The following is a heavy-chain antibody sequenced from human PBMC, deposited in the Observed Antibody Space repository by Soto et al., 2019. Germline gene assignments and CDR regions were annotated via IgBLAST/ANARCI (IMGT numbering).Heavy chain of an antibody. J-gene: IGHJ4*02. CDR3: AREPNSIDD. CDR1: RFTFSNYW. D-gene: IGHD1-7*01. V-gene: IGHV3-7*01. CDR2: IKQDGSEK. Sequence: EVQLVESGGGLVQPGGSLRLSCAASRFTFSNYWMSWVRQAPGKGLEWVANIKQDGSEKYYVDSVKGRFTISRDNAKNSLYLQMNSLRAEDTAVYYCAREPNSIDDWGQGTLVTVSS.